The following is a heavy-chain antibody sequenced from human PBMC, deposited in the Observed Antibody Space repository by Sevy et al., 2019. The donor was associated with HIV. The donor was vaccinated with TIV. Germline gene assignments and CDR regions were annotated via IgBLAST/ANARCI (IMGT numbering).Heavy chain of an antibody. CDR2: IWYDGSNK. CDR1: GFTFSSYG. Sequence: GGSLRLSCAASGFTFSSYGMHWVRQAPGKGLEWVAVIWYDGSNKYYADSVKGRFTISRDNSKNTLYLQMNSLRAEDTAVYYCASGRDPCSGGSCYPLSERDYYYYYGMDVWGQGTTVTVSS. CDR3: ASGRDPCSGGSCYPLSERDYYYYYGMDV. V-gene: IGHV3-33*01. D-gene: IGHD2-15*01. J-gene: IGHJ6*02.